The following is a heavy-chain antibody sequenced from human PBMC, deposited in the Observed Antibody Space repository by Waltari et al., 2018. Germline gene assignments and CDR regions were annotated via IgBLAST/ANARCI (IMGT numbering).Heavy chain of an antibody. CDR1: GYSISSGYY. CDR2: IYHSGST. CDR3: ARTAPRYCSGGSCQNWFDP. J-gene: IGHJ5*02. V-gene: IGHV4-38-2*01. Sequence: QVQLQESGPGLVKPSETLSLTCAVSGYSISSGYYWGWIRQPPGKGLEWIGSIYHSGSTYYNPSLKSRFTISVDTSKNQFSLKLSSVTAADTAVYYCARTAPRYCSGGSCQNWFDPWGQGTLVTVSS. D-gene: IGHD2-15*01.